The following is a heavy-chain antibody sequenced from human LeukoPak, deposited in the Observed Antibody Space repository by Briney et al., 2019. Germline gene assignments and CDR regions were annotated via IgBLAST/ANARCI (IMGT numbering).Heavy chain of an antibody. CDR2: IYHSGST. CDR3: ASRTLELPFDY. D-gene: IGHD4-23*01. J-gene: IGHJ4*02. Sequence: SETLSLTCTVSGGSISSSSYYWGWIRQPPGKGLEWIGSIYHSGSTYYSPSLKSRVTISVDTSKNQFSLKLSSVTAADTAVYYCASRTLELPFDYWGQGTLVTVSS. CDR1: GGSISSSSYY. V-gene: IGHV4-39*01.